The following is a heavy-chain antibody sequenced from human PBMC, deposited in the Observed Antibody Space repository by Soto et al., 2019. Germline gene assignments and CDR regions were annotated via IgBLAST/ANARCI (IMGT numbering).Heavy chain of an antibody. D-gene: IGHD4-4*01. Sequence: GGSLRLSCAASGFTVSSNYMSWVRQAPGKGLEWVSVIHSGGSTYYADSVQGRFTVFRDNSKNTLYLQMSSLRVEDTAVYYCATTGPWGQGTLVTVSS. CDR2: IHSGGST. V-gene: IGHV3-66*01. J-gene: IGHJ5*02. CDR1: GFTVSSNY. CDR3: ATTGP.